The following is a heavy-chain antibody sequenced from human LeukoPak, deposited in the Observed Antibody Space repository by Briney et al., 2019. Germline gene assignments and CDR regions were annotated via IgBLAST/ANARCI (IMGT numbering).Heavy chain of an antibody. CDR1: GYSISSGYY. D-gene: IGHD6-6*01. V-gene: IGHV4-38-2*02. CDR2: IDYSGST. Sequence: NPSETLSLTCTASGYSISSGYYWGWIRQPPGKGLEWIATIDYSGSTYYNPSLKSQVTISVETSRNQFSLKLSSVTAADTAVYYCARSKWASSSSGIDYWGQGTLVSVSS. J-gene: IGHJ4*02. CDR3: ARSKWASSSSGIDY.